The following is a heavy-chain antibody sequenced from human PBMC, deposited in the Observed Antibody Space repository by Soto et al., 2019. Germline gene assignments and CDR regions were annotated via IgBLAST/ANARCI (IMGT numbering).Heavy chain of an antibody. CDR2: ISYDGSNK. D-gene: IGHD4-4*01. V-gene: IGHV3-30-3*01. Sequence: GGSLRLSCAASGFTFSSYAMHWVRQAPGKGLEWVAVISYDGSNKYYADSVKGRFTISRDNSKNTPFLQMNSLRAEDTAVYYCARPLWRDDYNWGYFDLWGRGTLVTVSS. CDR1: GFTFSSYA. CDR3: ARPLWRDDYNWGYFDL. J-gene: IGHJ2*01.